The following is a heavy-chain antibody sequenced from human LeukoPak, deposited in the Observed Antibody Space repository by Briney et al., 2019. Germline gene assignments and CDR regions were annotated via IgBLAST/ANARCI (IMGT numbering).Heavy chain of an antibody. J-gene: IGHJ5*02. CDR1: GFTFGDYA. D-gene: IGHD2-15*01. V-gene: IGHV3-49*04. Sequence: GGSLRLSCTASGFTFGDYAMSWVRQAPGKGLEWVGFIRSKAYGGTTEYAASVKGRFTISRDDSKSIAYLQMNSLRTEDTAVYYCARTATPGFIVVVVAATPGGNWFDPWGQGTLVTVSS. CDR2: IRSKAYGGTT. CDR3: ARTATPGFIVVVVAATPGGNWFDP.